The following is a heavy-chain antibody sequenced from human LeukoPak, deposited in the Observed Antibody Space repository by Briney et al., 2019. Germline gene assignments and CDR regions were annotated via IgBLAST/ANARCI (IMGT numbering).Heavy chain of an antibody. Sequence: PGGSLRLSCSASGFTFSSYAMHWVRQAPGKGLEYVSTISSNGFSTYYADSVKGRFTTSRDNSKNTLYLQMSSLRAEDTAVYYCVKDRGGHNYCLGYFDYWGQGTLVTVSS. J-gene: IGHJ4*02. CDR1: GFTFSSYA. CDR3: VKDRGGHNYCLGYFDY. CDR2: ISSNGFST. D-gene: IGHD1-1*01. V-gene: IGHV3-64D*06.